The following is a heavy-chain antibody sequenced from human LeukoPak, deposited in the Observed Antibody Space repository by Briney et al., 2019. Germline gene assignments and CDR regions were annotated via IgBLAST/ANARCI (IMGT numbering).Heavy chain of an antibody. J-gene: IGHJ4*02. CDR3: ARYSYYDFWSGYSPFDY. CDR1: GFTFSDYY. CDR2: ISTSGSNV. D-gene: IGHD3-3*01. Sequence: KSGGSLRLSCAASGFTFSDYYMSWIRQAPGKGLEWVPYISTSGSNVDYADSVKGRFTISRDNAKNSLYLQMNSLRAEDTAVYYCARYSYYDFWSGYSPFDYWGQGTLVTVSS. V-gene: IGHV3-11*04.